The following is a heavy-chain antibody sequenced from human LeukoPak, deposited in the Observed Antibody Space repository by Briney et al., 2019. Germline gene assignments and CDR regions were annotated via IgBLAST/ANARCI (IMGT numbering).Heavy chain of an antibody. D-gene: IGHD5-18*01. CDR2: IKQDGSEK. Sequence: PGGSLRLSCAASGFTFSSYWMNWVRQAPGKGLEWVASIKQDGSEKYYVDSVKGRFTISRDNAKNSLYLQMNSLRAEDTAVYYCARHPRGRYSYGDYWGQGTLVTVSS. J-gene: IGHJ4*02. CDR3: ARHPRGRYSYGDY. V-gene: IGHV3-7*01. CDR1: GFTFSSYW.